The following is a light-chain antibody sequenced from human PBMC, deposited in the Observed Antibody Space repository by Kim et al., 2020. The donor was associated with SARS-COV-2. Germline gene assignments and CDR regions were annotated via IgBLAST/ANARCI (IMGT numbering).Light chain of an antibody. CDR3: SAWDSSLGAWV. CDR2: RSN. CDR1: SNNVGNQG. Sequence: LTQPPSVSKGLRQTATLTCTGNSNNVGNQGAAWLQQHQGHPPKLLFYRSNNRPSGISERLSASRSGNTASLTITGLQPEDEADYYCSAWDSSLGAWVFGGGTKLTVL. V-gene: IGLV10-54*01. J-gene: IGLJ3*02.